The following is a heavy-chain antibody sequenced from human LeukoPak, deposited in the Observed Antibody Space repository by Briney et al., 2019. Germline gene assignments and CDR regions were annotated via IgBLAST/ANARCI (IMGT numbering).Heavy chain of an antibody. D-gene: IGHD5-12*01. CDR3: ARGKYGGYFIDY. V-gene: IGHV3-74*01. CDR1: GFTFNNYA. CDR2: IKPDGSDT. J-gene: IGHJ4*02. Sequence: QPGGSLRLSCAASGFTFNNYAMNWVRQAPGKGLVWVSRIKPDGSDTNYADSVKGRFTISRDNAKNTVYLQMNSLRAEDTAVYYCARGKYGGYFIDYWGQGTLVTVSS.